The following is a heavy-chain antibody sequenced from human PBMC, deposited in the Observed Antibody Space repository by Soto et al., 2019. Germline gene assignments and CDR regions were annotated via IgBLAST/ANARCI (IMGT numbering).Heavy chain of an antibody. CDR2: IYTSGST. Sequence: PXETLSLTCTVAGCSISSYYWSWIRQPAGKGLEWIGRIYTSGSTNYNPSLKSRVTMSVDTSKNQFSLKLSSVTAADTAVYYCARERYSSSWYQNWFDHWGQGTLVTVSS. CDR3: ARERYSSSWYQNWFDH. D-gene: IGHD6-13*01. V-gene: IGHV4-4*07. J-gene: IGHJ5*02. CDR1: GCSISSYY.